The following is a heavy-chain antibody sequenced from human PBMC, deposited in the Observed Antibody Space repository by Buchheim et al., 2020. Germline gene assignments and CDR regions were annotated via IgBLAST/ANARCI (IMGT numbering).Heavy chain of an antibody. D-gene: IGHD3-22*01. V-gene: IGHV3-21*01. CDR3: ARDLLDSSGYYFADY. J-gene: IGHJ4*02. CDR2: ISSSSSYI. CDR1: GFTFSSYS. Sequence: EVQLVESGGGLVKPGGSLRLSCAASGFTFSSYSMNWVRQAPGKGLEWVSSISSSSSYIYYADSVKGRFTISRDNAKSSLYLQMNSLRAEDTAVYYCARDLLDSSGYYFADYWGQGTL.